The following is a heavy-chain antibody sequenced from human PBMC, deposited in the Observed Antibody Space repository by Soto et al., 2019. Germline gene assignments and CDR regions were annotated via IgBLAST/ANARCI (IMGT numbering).Heavy chain of an antibody. D-gene: IGHD2-15*01. CDR1: GYTFTSYG. CDR2: ISAYNGNT. V-gene: IGHV1-18*01. CDR3: ARDYRPDFYCSGGSCYHDY. J-gene: IGHJ4*02. Sequence: QVQLVQSGAEVKKPGASVKVSCKASGYTFTSYGISWLRQAPGQGLEWMGWISAYNGNTNYAQKLQGRVTMTTDTSTSTAYMELRSLRSDDTAVYYCARDYRPDFYCSGGSCYHDYWGQGTLVTVSS.